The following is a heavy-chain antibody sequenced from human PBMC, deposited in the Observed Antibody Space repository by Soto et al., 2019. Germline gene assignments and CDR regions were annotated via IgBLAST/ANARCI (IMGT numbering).Heavy chain of an antibody. J-gene: IGHJ4*02. CDR3: ARGGLTIFGRYFDY. Sequence: QVQLQESGPGLVKPSQTLSLTCTVSGGSISSGDYYWSWIRQPPGKGLEWIGYIDYSGSTYYNPSLRSRLTISVDTSKKQFSLKLSAVTAADTAVYYCARGGLTIFGRYFDYWGQGTLVTVSS. V-gene: IGHV4-30-4*01. CDR2: IDYSGST. CDR1: GGSISSGDYY. D-gene: IGHD3-3*01.